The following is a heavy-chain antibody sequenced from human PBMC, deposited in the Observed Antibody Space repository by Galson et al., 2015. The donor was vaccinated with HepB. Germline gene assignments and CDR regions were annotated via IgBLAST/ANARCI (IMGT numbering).Heavy chain of an antibody. CDR1: GFTFSSYS. Sequence: SLRLSCAASGFTFSSYSMNWVCQAPGKGLEWVSSISSSSSYIYYADSVKGRFTISRDNAKNSLYLQMNSLRAEDTAVYYCAREALRQWLVHGLDAFEIWGQGTMVTVSS. J-gene: IGHJ3*02. D-gene: IGHD6-19*01. CDR2: ISSSSSYI. CDR3: AREALRQWLVHGLDAFEI. V-gene: IGHV3-21*01.